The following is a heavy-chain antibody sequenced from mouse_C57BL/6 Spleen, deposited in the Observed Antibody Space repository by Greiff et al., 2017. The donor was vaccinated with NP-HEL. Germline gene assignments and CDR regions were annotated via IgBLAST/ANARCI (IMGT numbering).Heavy chain of an antibody. Sequence: QVHVKQPGAELVKPGASVKISCKASGYTFTSYWITWVKQRPGQGLEWIGDIYPGSGSTNYNEKFKSKATLTVDTSSSTAYMQLSSLTSEDSAVYYCARRGIRHGAMDYWGQGTSVTVSS. V-gene: IGHV1-55*01. CDR2: IYPGSGST. CDR1: GYTFTSYW. J-gene: IGHJ4*01. CDR3: ARRGIRHGAMDY. D-gene: IGHD2-12*01.